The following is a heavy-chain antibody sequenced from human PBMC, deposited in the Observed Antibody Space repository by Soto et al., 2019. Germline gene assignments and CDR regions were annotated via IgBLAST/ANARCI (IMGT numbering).Heavy chain of an antibody. CDR3: ARGLDTTMPTRFAF. V-gene: IGHV4-34*01. J-gene: IGHJ4*02. D-gene: IGHD5-18*01. CDR2: IYPTGRT. CDR1: GGSFSGYY. Sequence: PSETLSLTCAVYGGSFSGYYWTWVRQPPGRGLEWIGQIYPTGRTNYNPSLKGRVTISIDTSKNQFSLKLTSMTAADTAVYFCARGLDTTMPTRFAFWGQGYLVTVSS.